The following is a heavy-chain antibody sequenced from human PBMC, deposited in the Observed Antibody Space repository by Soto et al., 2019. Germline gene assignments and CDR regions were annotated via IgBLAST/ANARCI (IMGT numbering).Heavy chain of an antibody. CDR2: INPNNGAT. J-gene: IGHJ4*02. Sequence: ASVKVSCKASGYIFTGNYMHWVRQAPGQGLGYMGWINPNNGATNYAQNFQGRVTMTWDTSISTAYMEVRRLRSDDTAVYYCAPHYPDSSGYFDHWGQGTLVTVSS. CDR1: GYIFTGNY. D-gene: IGHD3-22*01. V-gene: IGHV1-2*02. CDR3: APHYPDSSGYFDH.